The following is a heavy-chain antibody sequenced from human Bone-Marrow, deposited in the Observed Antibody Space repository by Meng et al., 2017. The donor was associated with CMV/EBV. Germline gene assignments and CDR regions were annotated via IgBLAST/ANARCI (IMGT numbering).Heavy chain of an antibody. J-gene: IGHJ5*02. CDR2: INPNSGGT. V-gene: IGHV1-2*02. Sequence: ASVKVSCKASGYTFTGYYMHWVRQAPGQGLEWMGWINPNSGGTNYAQKFQGRVTMTRDTSTSTVYMELSSLRSEDTAVYYCAREASGYDPWGQGTLVTVSS. CDR3: AREASGYDP. CDR1: GYTFTGYY. D-gene: IGHD5-12*01.